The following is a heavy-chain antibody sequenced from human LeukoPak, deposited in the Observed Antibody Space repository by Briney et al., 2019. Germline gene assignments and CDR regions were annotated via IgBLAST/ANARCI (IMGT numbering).Heavy chain of an antibody. D-gene: IGHD1-26*01. J-gene: IGHJ4*02. CDR3: ARAPVRYSGSYASDY. Sequence: ASVKVSCKASGYTFTNYGVTWVRQATGQGLEWMGWMNPNSGNTGYAQKFQGRVTMTRNTSISTAYMELSSLRSEDTAVYYCARAPVRYSGSYASDYWGQGTLVTVSS. V-gene: IGHV1-8*02. CDR2: MNPNSGNT. CDR1: GYTFTNYG.